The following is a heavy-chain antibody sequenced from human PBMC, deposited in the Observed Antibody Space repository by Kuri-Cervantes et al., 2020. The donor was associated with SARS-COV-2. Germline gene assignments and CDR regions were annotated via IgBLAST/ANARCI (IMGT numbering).Heavy chain of an antibody. CDR3: ARDSITMVQGVTSDAFDT. J-gene: IGHJ3*02. CDR2: ISSSGSTI. Sequence: GESLKISCAASGFTFSDYYMSWIRQAPGKGLEWVSYISSSGSTIYYADSVKGRFTISRDNAKNSLYLQMNSLRAEDTAVYYCARDSITMVQGVTSDAFDTWGQGTMVTVSS. CDR1: GFTFSDYY. D-gene: IGHD3-10*01. V-gene: IGHV3-11*01.